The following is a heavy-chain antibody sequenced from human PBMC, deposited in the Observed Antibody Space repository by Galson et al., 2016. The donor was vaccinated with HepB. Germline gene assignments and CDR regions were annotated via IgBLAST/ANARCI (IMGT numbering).Heavy chain of an antibody. Sequence: SVKVSCKASGYTFTSYAMHWVRQAPGQRLEWMGWINAGNGKTKYSQNFQGRVTIIGDTSASTAYMELSSLRSEDTAVYYCARDRASMAYFYGLDVWGQGTTVTVSS. CDR2: INAGNGKT. D-gene: IGHD2/OR15-2a*01. J-gene: IGHJ6*02. CDR3: ARDRASMAYFYGLDV. V-gene: IGHV1-3*01. CDR1: GYTFTSYA.